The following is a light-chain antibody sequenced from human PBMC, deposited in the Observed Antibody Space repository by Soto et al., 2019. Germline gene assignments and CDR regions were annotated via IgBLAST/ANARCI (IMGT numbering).Light chain of an antibody. CDR3: QSYDSRLSGSVV. V-gene: IGLV1-40*01. CDR2: GNN. J-gene: IGLJ2*01. CDR1: NSNIGRGY. Sequence: QSVLTQPPSASGTPGQRVTISCSGSNSNIGRGYVCWYQQLPGTAPKLLIYGNNNRPSGVSDRFSGSNSGTSASLAITGLQPDDEADYYCQSYDSRLSGSVVFGGGTQLTVL.